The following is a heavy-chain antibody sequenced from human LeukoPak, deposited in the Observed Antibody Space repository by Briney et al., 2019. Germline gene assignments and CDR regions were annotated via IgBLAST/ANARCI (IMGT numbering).Heavy chain of an antibody. CDR3: VRDLLDTSMVHYWYFEL. J-gene: IGHJ2*01. Sequence: SETLSLTCTVSGGSISSGDYYWSWIRQHPGRGLEWIGYIYYSRSTYYNPSLKSRVTISVDTSKNQFSLKLSSVTAADTAVYYCVRDLLDTSMVHYWYFELWGRGTLVTVSS. D-gene: IGHD5-18*01. CDR1: GGSISSGDYY. CDR2: IYYSRST. V-gene: IGHV4-31*03.